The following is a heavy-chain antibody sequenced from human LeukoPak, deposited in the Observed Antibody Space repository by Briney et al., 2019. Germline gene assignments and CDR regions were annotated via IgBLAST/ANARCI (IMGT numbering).Heavy chain of an antibody. CDR2: IYYSGST. V-gene: IGHV4-59*01. J-gene: IGHJ5*02. CDR1: GGSISSYY. D-gene: IGHD2-15*01. CDR3: ARAIHPPTSYCSGGSCYPGWFDP. Sequence: SETLSLTCTVSGGSISSYYWSWIRQPPGKGLEWIGYIYYSGSTNYNPSLKSRVTISVDTSKNQFSLKLSSVTAADTAVYYCARAIHPPTSYCSGGSCYPGWFDPWGQGTLVTVSS.